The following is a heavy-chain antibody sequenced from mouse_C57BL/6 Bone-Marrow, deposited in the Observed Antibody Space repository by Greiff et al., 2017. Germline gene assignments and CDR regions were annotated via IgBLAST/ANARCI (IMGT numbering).Heavy chain of an antibody. J-gene: IGHJ3*01. Sequence: QVQLKESGAELVRPGASVKLSCKASGYTFTDYYINWVKQRPGQGLEWIARIYPGSGNTYYNEKFKGKATLTAEQSSSTAYMQLSSLTSEDSAVYFCARSGWLPWFAYWGQGTLVTVSA. CDR3: ARSGWLPWFAY. V-gene: IGHV1-76*01. D-gene: IGHD2-3*01. CDR2: IYPGSGNT. CDR1: GYTFTDYY.